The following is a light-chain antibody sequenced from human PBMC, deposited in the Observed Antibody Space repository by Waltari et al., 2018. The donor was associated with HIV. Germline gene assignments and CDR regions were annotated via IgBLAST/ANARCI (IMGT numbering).Light chain of an antibody. CDR1: SGAVGGYNF. CDR2: GAT. Sequence: QSALTQPPSASGSPGQSVTIPCTGTSGAVGGYNFVPWCQQHPGKAPQPLIFGATKRPAGVPGRFSGSKSGNTASLTVSGLQAEYEADYYCSSYAGSSTLMFGGGTKLTVL. J-gene: IGLJ3*02. V-gene: IGLV2-8*01. CDR3: SSYAGSSTLM.